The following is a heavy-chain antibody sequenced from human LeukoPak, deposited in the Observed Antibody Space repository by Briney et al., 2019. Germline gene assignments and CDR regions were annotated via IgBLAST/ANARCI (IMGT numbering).Heavy chain of an antibody. CDR2: INPNSGGT. V-gene: IGHV1-2*02. D-gene: IGHD3-22*01. Sequence: GASVKVSCKASGYTFTGYYMHWVRQAPGQGLEWMGWINPNSGGTNYAQKFQGRVTLTRDTSISTAYMELSRLRSDDTAVFYCARGDYYDSSGYYGGFDYWGQGALSPSPQ. J-gene: IGHJ4*02. CDR3: ARGDYYDSSGYYGGFDY. CDR1: GYTFTGYY.